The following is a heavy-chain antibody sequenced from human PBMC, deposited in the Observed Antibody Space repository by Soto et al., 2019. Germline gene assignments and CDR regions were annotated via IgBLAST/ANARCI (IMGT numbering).Heavy chain of an antibody. J-gene: IGHJ5*02. Sequence: QLQLQESGPGLVKPSETLSLTCTVSGGSISSSSYYWGWIRQPPGKGLEWIGSIYYSGSTYYNPSLKSRVTIYVDTSKNQFSLKLSSVTAADTAVYYCARPDSSGFDPWGQGTLVTVSS. V-gene: IGHV4-39*01. CDR3: ARPDSSGFDP. CDR1: GGSISSSSYY. CDR2: IYYSGST. D-gene: IGHD6-19*01.